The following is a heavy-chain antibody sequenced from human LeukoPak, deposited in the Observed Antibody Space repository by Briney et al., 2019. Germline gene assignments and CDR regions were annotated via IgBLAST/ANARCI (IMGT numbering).Heavy chain of an antibody. CDR3: ARVNQWLVLGNDY. CDR2: ISSSGSTI. CDR1: GFTFSSYE. J-gene: IGHJ4*02. D-gene: IGHD6-19*01. Sequence: GGSLRLSCAASGFTFSSYEMNWVRQAPGKGLEWVSYISSSGSTIYYADSVKGRFTISRDNAKNSLYLQMNSLRAEDTAVYYCARVNQWLVLGNDYWGQGTLVTASS. V-gene: IGHV3-48*03.